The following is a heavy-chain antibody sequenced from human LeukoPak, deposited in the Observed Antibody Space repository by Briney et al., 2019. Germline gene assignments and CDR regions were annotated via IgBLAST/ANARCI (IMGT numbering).Heavy chain of an antibody. CDR2: INPSGGST. CDR1: GYTFTSYY. V-gene: IGHV1-46*01. CDR3: ARDTERRYYYGSGSYSAYYYYMDV. D-gene: IGHD3-10*01. Sequence: ASVKVSCKASGYTFTSYYMHWVRQAPGQGLEWMGIINPSGGSTSYAQKFQGRVTMTRDTSTSTVYMELSSLRSEDTAVYYCARDTERRYYYGSGSYSAYYYYMDVWGKGTTVTVSS. J-gene: IGHJ6*03.